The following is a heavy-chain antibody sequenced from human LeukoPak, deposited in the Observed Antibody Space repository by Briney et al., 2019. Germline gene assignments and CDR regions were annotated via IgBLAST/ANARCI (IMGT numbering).Heavy chain of an antibody. Sequence: GGSLRLSCAASGFTFSSYAMSWVRQAPGKGLEWVSAISGSGGSTYYADSVKGRFTISRDNSKNTLYLQMNSLRAEDTAVYYCAKTPSGSTQIWFKDYYFDYWGQGTLVTVSS. CDR3: AKTPSGSTQIWFKDYYFDY. V-gene: IGHV3-23*01. J-gene: IGHJ4*02. D-gene: IGHD5-18*01. CDR2: ISGSGGST. CDR1: GFTFSSYA.